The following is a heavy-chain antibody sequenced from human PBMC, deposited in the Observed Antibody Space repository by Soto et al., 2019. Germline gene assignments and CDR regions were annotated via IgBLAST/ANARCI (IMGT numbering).Heavy chain of an antibody. CDR1: GFNFSDSA. V-gene: IGHV3-73*01. CDR3: TARCGDSLQDI. D-gene: IGHD4-17*01. J-gene: IGHJ4*02. CDR2: IRGRSKKVAT. Sequence: EVQLAESGGGWVQPGGSLKVSCAGLGFNFSDSALHWVRHPSGKGLEWIGRIRGRSKKVATSYATSVRGRFYLYRDVSRHKAYLQMNSLRDDDRGVYFCTARCGDSLQDIGGQGTLVTVSS.